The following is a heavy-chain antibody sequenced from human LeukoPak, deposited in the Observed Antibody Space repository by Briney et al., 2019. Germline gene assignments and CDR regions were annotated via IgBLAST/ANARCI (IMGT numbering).Heavy chain of an antibody. Sequence: SETLSLTCTVSGGSLSSYYWSWIRQPAGKGLEWIGRIYTSGSTNYNPSLKSRVTMSVDTSKNQFSLKLSSVTAADTAVYYCARDFEVFGVVINAFDIWGQGTMVTVSS. V-gene: IGHV4-4*07. D-gene: IGHD3-3*01. J-gene: IGHJ3*02. CDR2: IYTSGST. CDR3: ARDFEVFGVVINAFDI. CDR1: GGSLSSYY.